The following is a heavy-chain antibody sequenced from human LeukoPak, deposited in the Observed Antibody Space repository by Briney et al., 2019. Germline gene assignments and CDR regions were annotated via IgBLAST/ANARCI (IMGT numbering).Heavy chain of an antibody. D-gene: IGHD5-18*01. V-gene: IGHV5-51*01. J-gene: IGHJ3*02. CDR1: GYSFTSYW. CDR2: IYPGDSET. CDR3: ATPVDTAMGHAFDI. Sequence: GESLKISCKGSGYSFTSYWIGWVRQMPGKGLEWMGIIYPGDSETRYSPSFQGQVTISADRAISTAYLQWSTLKASDTAMYYCATPVDTAMGHAFDIWGQGTMVTVSS.